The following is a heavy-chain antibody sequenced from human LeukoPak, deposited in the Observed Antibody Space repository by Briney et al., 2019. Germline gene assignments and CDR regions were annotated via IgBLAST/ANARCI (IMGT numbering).Heavy chain of an antibody. D-gene: IGHD5-18*01. Sequence: SVKVSCKTSGGTFSTSAITWVRQAPGQGLEWMGRIIPVLNITTYAQRFQGRVTITADTSTSTVYMELSSLRSEETAVYYCARDQGLTAPPPYALDVWGQGTTVIVSS. J-gene: IGHJ6*02. CDR1: GGTFSTSA. CDR3: ARDQGLTAPPPYALDV. CDR2: IIPVLNIT. V-gene: IGHV1-69*04.